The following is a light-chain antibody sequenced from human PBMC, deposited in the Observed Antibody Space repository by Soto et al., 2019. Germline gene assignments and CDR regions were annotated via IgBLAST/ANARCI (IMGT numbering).Light chain of an antibody. J-gene: IGKJ1*01. CDR2: GAS. CDR1: QSVSSSY. CDR3: QQYCSSPWT. Sequence: EIVLTQSPGTLSLSPGERATLSCRASQSVSSSYLAWYQQKPGQAPRLLIYGASSRATGIPDRFSGSGSGTDFTLTISRLEPEYFAVYYCQQYCSSPWTFGQLTKVEIK. V-gene: IGKV3-20*01.